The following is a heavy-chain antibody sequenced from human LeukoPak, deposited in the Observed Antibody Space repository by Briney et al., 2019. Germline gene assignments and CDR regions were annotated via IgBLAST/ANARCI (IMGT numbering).Heavy chain of an antibody. Sequence: GSLRLSCAASGFTFSSYAMHWVRQAPGKGLEYVSAISSNGGSTYYANSVKGRFTVSRDNSKNTLYLQMGSLRAEDMAVYYCARAVGQQPIALGYWGQGTLVTVSS. J-gene: IGHJ4*02. CDR1: GFTFSSYA. CDR2: ISSNGGST. CDR3: ARAVGQQPIALGY. V-gene: IGHV3-64*01. D-gene: IGHD6-13*01.